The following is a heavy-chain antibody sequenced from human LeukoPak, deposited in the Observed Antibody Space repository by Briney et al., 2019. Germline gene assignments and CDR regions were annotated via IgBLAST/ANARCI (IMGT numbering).Heavy chain of an antibody. CDR3: AKGGWLDN. V-gene: IGHV3-23*05. Sequence: GRSLRLSCAASGFPFDIFVMSWVRQAPGKGLEWVSAITNNDETTYYVDSVKGRFTISRDNSKNRLYLQMNSLRAEDTAIYYCAKGGWLDNWGQGALVTVSS. CDR2: ITNNDETT. D-gene: IGHD6-19*01. CDR1: GFPFDIFV. J-gene: IGHJ4*02.